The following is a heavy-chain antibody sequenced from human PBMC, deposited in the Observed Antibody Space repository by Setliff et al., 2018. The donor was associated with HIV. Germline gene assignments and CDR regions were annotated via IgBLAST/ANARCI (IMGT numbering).Heavy chain of an antibody. CDR3: ARDSVGATQMDY. V-gene: IGHV4-59*11. CDR2: IYYSGST. J-gene: IGHJ4*02. D-gene: IGHD1-26*01. Sequence: SETLSLTCTVSGGSISSHYWSWIRQPPGKGLEWIGSIYYSGSTNYNPSLKSRVTISVDTSKNQFSLKLSSVTAADTAVYHCARDSVGATQMDYWGQGTLVTVSS. CDR1: GGSISSHY.